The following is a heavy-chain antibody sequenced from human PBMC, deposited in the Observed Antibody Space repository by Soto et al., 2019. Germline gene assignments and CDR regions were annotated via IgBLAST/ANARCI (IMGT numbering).Heavy chain of an antibody. CDR2: IVVASGQT. Sequence: ASVKVSCKASGSGFIRSGIQWVRQAHGQRLEWIGWIVVASGQTNYAQNFRGRVAITRDTSTATAYIELTGLTSEDTAVYFCSADRPDIGVGWWVWGQGTPVTVSS. V-gene: IGHV1-58*02. CDR1: GSGFIRSG. D-gene: IGHD2-15*01. CDR3: SADRPDIGVGWWV. J-gene: IGHJ6*02.